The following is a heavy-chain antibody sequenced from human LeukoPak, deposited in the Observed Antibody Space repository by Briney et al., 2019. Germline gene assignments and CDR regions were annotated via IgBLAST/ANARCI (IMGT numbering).Heavy chain of an antibody. V-gene: IGHV3-48*04. J-gene: IGHJ6*02. CDR2: ISSSSSTI. D-gene: IGHD2-21*02. CDR3: ARGRGGDWTFYYYYGMDV. CDR1: GFTFSSYS. Sequence: AGGSLRLSCAASGFTFSSYSMNWVRQAPGKGLEWVSYISSSSSTIYYADSVKGRFTISRDNAKNSLYLQMNSLRAEDTAVYYCARGRGGDWTFYYYYGMDVWGQGTTVTVSS.